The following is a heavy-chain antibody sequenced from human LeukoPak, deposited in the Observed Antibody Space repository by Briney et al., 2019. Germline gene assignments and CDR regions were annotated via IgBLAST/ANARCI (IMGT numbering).Heavy chain of an antibody. Sequence: GGSLRLSCAASGFTFSNYWMHWVRQVPEKGLVWVSRVNPDGSSITYANSVKGRFASSRDNAKNTLYLQMNSLRAEDTAVYYCARDSVEDSYYYYMDVWGKGTTVTVSS. J-gene: IGHJ6*03. D-gene: IGHD2-15*01. CDR3: ARDSVEDSYYYYMDV. CDR2: VNPDGSSI. CDR1: GFTFSNYW. V-gene: IGHV3-74*01.